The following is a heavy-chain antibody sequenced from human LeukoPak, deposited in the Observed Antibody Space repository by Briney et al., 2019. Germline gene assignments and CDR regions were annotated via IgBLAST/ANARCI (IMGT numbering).Heavy chain of an antibody. D-gene: IGHD3-10*01. V-gene: IGHV3-7*01. Sequence: GGSLRLSCAASGSTFSTYWMSWVRRAPGKGLEWVANINQDGSQTFYVDSVKGRFTISRDNSKNTLYLQMNSLRAEDTAVYYCAKASGPGPMHYFDYWGQGTLVTVSS. CDR1: GSTFSTYW. CDR3: AKASGPGPMHYFDY. J-gene: IGHJ4*02. CDR2: INQDGSQT.